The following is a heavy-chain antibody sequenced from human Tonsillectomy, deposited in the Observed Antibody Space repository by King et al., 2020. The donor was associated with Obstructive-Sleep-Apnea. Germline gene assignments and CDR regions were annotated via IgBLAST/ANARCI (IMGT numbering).Heavy chain of an antibody. D-gene: IGHD6-13*01. J-gene: IGHJ4*02. CDR2: IRFDGSNI. V-gene: IGHV3-30*02. CDR1: RFSFSSYG. Sequence: VQLVESGGGVVQPGRSLRLSCAASRFSFSSYGMHWVRQAPGKGLEWVAFIRFDGSNIYYADSVKGRFTVSRDNSKNTLYLQMNSLRAEDTAVYYCAKESGSIWYTRTTEIEYWGQGTLVTVSS. CDR3: AKESGSIWYTRTTEIEY.